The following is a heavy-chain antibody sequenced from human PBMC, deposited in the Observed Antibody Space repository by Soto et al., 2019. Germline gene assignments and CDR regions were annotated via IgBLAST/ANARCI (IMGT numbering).Heavy chain of an antibody. V-gene: IGHV4-34*01. CDR1: GGSFSGYY. CDR2: INHRGST. Sequence: QVQLQQWGAGLLKPSETLSLTCAVYGGSFSGYYWSWIRQPPGKGLEWIGEINHRGSTNYTPSLKSRVTISVDTSKNQFSLKLSSVTAADTAVYYCARSARSTQDYWGQGTLVTVSS. CDR3: ARSARSTQDY. J-gene: IGHJ4*02.